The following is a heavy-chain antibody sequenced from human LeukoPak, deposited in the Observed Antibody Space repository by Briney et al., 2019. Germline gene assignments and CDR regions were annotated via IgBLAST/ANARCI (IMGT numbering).Heavy chain of an antibody. J-gene: IGHJ4*02. CDR2: ISSSSSYI. CDR3: ASPPPRIVGH. CDR1: GLTFRSSS. Sequence: PGGSLRLSCAASGLTFRSSSMNWVRQAPGKGLEWVSSISSSSSYIYYADSVKGRFTISTDNASNSLYLQMTSLRAEDPAVYYFASPPPRIVGHWGQGTLVTVST. D-gene: IGHD3-22*01. V-gene: IGHV3-21*01.